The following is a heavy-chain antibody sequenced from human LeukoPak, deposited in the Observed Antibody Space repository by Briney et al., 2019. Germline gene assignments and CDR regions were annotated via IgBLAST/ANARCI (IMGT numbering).Heavy chain of an antibody. CDR2: ISAYNGNT. Sequence: GASVKVSCKASGYTFTSYGISWVRQAPGQGLEWMGWISAYNGNTNYAQKLQGRVTMTTDTSTSTAYMELRSLRSDDTAVYYCARDWVSDIVVVPAAIRAFDIWGQGTMVTVSS. V-gene: IGHV1-18*01. J-gene: IGHJ3*02. CDR3: ARDWVSDIVVVPAAIRAFDI. D-gene: IGHD2-2*01. CDR1: GYTFTSYG.